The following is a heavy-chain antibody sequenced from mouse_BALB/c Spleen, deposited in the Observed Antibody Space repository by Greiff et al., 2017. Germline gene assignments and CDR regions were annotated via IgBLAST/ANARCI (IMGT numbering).Heavy chain of an antibody. CDR3: TRSAAAWFAY. J-gene: IGHJ3*01. CDR2: IYPGNSDT. V-gene: IGHV1-5*01. D-gene: IGHD3-1*01. CDR1: GYTFTSYW. Sequence: VQLQQSGTVLARPGASVKMSCKASGYTFTSYWMHWVKQRPGQGLEWIGAIYPGNSDTRYNQKFKGKAKLTAVTSTSTAYMELSSLTNEDSAVYYCTRSAAAWFAYWGQGTLVTVSA.